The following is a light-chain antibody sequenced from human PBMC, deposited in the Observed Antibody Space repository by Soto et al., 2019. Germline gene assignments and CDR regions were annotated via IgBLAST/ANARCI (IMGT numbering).Light chain of an antibody. V-gene: IGKV3-20*01. CDR2: SAS. CDR3: QQFDGSSVT. Sequence: EIVLTQSPGTLSLSPGERATLSCRASQSVRSSYLDWYQQKPGQAPRLLIYSASSRATAIPDRFSGSGSGTDFTLTITSLEPEDSAVYYCQQFDGSSVTFGQGTKVEI. J-gene: IGKJ1*01. CDR1: QSVRSSY.